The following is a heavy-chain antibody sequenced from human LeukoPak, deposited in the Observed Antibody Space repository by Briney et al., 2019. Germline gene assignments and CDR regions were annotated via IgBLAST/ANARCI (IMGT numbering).Heavy chain of an antibody. Sequence: PGGSLRLSCAASGFTFSSYSMNWVRQAPGKGLEWVSSISSSSSYIYYADSVKGRFTISRDNAKNSLYLQMNSLRAEDTAVYYCARDLRWELGYYFDYWGQGTLVTVSS. V-gene: IGHV3-21*01. D-gene: IGHD1-26*01. CDR1: GFTFSSYS. J-gene: IGHJ4*02. CDR3: ARDLRWELGYYFDY. CDR2: ISSSSSYI.